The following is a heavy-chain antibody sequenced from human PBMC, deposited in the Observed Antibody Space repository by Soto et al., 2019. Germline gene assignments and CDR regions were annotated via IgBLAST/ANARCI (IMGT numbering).Heavy chain of an antibody. J-gene: IGHJ4*02. CDR2: LNGDGSSI. V-gene: IGHV3-74*01. CDR3: ARAGIAPGAPNY. D-gene: IGHD6-13*01. CDR1: GFTFSNYW. Sequence: EVQLVESGGGLVQPGGSLRLSCVASGFTFSNYWMFWVRQAPGKGLVWVSHLNGDGSSIRYADSVRGRFTISRDNAKNTVYLQMNSLRAEDTAMYYCARAGIAPGAPNYWGQGNLVTVSS.